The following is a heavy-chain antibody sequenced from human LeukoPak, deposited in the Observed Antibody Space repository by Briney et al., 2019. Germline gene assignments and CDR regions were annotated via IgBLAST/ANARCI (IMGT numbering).Heavy chain of an antibody. Sequence: GGSLRLSCAASGFTFSSDAMSWVRQTPGKGLECVSTIRGSDRRTYYADSVKGRFTISRDNSNNTLYLQMNSLRAGDTAVYYCAKSGSRETVDYWGQGTLVTVSS. J-gene: IGHJ4*02. CDR1: GFTFSSDA. CDR3: AKSGSRETVDY. D-gene: IGHD6-25*01. V-gene: IGHV3-23*01. CDR2: IRGSDRRT.